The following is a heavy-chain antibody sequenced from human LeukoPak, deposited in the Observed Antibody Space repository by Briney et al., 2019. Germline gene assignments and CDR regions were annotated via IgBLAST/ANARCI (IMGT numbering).Heavy chain of an antibody. V-gene: IGHV1-69*13. J-gene: IGHJ4*02. Sequence: ASVKVSCKASGGTFSSYAISWVRQAPGQGLEWMGGIIPIFGTANYAQKFQGRVTITADESTSTAYMELSSLRSEDTVVYYCARAVAGTHGGLSLWGQGTLVTVSS. CDR3: ARAVAGTHGGLSL. CDR2: IIPIFGTA. D-gene: IGHD6-19*01. CDR1: GGTFSSYA.